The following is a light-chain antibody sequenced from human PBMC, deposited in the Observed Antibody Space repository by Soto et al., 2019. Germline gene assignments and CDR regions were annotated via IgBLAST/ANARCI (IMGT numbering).Light chain of an antibody. V-gene: IGKV3-15*01. J-gene: IGKJ1*01. CDR1: QSVSRN. CDR2: GAS. CDR3: QQYNNWAPET. Sequence: EIVMTQSPATLSVSPGERATLSCRASQSVSRNLAWYQQKPGQAPRLLTFGASTRATGIPDRFSGSASGTEFTLTISSLQSEVFAGYYGQQYNNWAPETFGPGTKVE.